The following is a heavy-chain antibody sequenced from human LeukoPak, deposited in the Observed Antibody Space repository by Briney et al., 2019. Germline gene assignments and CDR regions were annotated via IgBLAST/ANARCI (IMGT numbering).Heavy chain of an antibody. V-gene: IGHV4-59*08. Sequence: PSETLSLTCTVSGGSISSYYWSWIRQPPGKGLERIGYIYYSGSTNYNPSLKSRVTISVDTSKSQFSLKLSSVTAADTAVYYCARLTYCSGGSCSWAFDIWGQGTMVTVSS. CDR3: ARLTYCSGGSCSWAFDI. CDR2: IYYSGST. J-gene: IGHJ3*02. D-gene: IGHD2-15*01. CDR1: GGSISSYY.